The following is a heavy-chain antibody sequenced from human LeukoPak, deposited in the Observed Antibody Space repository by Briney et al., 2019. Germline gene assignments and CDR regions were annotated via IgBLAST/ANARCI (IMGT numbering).Heavy chain of an antibody. CDR2: INHSGST. V-gene: IGHV4-34*01. J-gene: IGHJ5*02. D-gene: IGHD3-3*01. Sequence: SETLSLTCAVYGGSFSGYYWSWIRQPPGKGLEWIGEINHSGSTNYNPSLKSRVTISVDTSKNQFSLKLSSVTAADTAVYYCARGLPTSYDFWSGYYTGWFDPWGQGTLVAVSS. CDR1: GGSFSGYY. CDR3: ARGLPTSYDFWSGYYTGWFDP.